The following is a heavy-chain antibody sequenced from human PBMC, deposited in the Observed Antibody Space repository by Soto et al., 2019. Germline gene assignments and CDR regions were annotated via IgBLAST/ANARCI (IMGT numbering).Heavy chain of an antibody. CDR3: AKNQERELPRVIDF. CDR2: MSGSSSTT. V-gene: IGHV3-23*01. CDR1: VLTFSNYS. D-gene: IGHD1-7*01. Sequence: GVSLNLSFSTSVLTFSNYSMSWVRQAPGGGLEWVSSMSGSSSTTYYADSVRGRFTISRDRSKNTLYLQMSSLRAEDTALYYCAKNQERELPRVIDFWGQGTLVTVSS. J-gene: IGHJ4*02.